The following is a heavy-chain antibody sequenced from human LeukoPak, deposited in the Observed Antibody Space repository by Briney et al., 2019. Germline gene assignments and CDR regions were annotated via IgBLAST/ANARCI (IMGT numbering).Heavy chain of an antibody. CDR1: GFTFSSYD. D-gene: IGHD3-10*01. Sequence: GSLRLSYAASGFTFSSYDMHWGRQATGKGQEWVSAIGTAGDTYYPGSVKGRFTISRENAKNSLYLQMNSLRAEDTAVYYCARASYGSGLFDYWGQGTLVTVSS. CDR2: IGTAGDT. J-gene: IGHJ4*02. CDR3: ARASYGSGLFDY. V-gene: IGHV3-13*01.